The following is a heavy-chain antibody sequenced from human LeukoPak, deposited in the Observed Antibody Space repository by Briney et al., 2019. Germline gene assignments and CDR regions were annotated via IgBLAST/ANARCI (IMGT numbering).Heavy chain of an antibody. CDR2: IRGSGGST. CDR3: VKDQWQGYFDWSQSYSGAFDI. Sequence: QAGGSLRLSCAASGFTFSSYAMSWVRQARGKGREWVSAIRGSGGSTYYADCVKGRFPISRDNSKNTLYLQMNSLRAEDTAVYYCVKDQWQGYFDWSQSYSGAFDIWGQGTMVTVSS. D-gene: IGHD3-9*01. CDR1: GFTFSSYA. J-gene: IGHJ3*02. V-gene: IGHV3-23*01.